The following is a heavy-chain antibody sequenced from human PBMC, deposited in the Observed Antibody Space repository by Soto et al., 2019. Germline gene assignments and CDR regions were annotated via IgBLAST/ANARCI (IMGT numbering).Heavy chain of an antibody. CDR3: ARMDYYGSGSYSRLGVDP. D-gene: IGHD3-10*01. Sequence: SETLCLTCTVSGASISSDYWSWIRQPPGKGLEWIGYIYYSGSTNYNPSLKSRVTISVDTSKNQFSLKLSSVTAADTAVYYCARMDYYGSGSYSRLGVDPWGQGTLVTVS. CDR1: GASISSDY. V-gene: IGHV4-59*01. CDR2: IYYSGST. J-gene: IGHJ5*02.